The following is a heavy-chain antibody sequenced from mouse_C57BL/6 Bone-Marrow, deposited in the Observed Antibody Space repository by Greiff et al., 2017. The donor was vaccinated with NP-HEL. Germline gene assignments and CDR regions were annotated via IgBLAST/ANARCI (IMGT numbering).Heavy chain of an antibody. V-gene: IGHV5-6*01. CDR2: ISSGGSYT. CDR3: ARRGSDY. J-gene: IGHJ2*01. CDR1: GFTFSSYG. D-gene: IGHD1-3*01. Sequence: EVQGVESGGDLVKPGGSLKLSCAASGFTFSSYGMSWVRQTPDKRLEWVATISSGGSYTYYPDSVKGRFTISRDNAKNTLYLQMSSLKSEDTAMYYWARRGSDYWGQGTTLTVSS.